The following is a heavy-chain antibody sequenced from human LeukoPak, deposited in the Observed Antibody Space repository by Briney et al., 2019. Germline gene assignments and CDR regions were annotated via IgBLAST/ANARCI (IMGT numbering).Heavy chain of an antibody. V-gene: IGHV3-43*02. Sequence: GGSLRLSCVVSGINSADYAMHWVRQPPGKGLEWVSLISADGGSTFSADSVKGRFSISRDNSKNSLYHQMNSLRSEDTAMYYCAKASGKFDYWGQGTLVAVSS. CDR2: ISADGGST. CDR1: GINSADYA. J-gene: IGHJ4*02. CDR3: AKASGKFDY.